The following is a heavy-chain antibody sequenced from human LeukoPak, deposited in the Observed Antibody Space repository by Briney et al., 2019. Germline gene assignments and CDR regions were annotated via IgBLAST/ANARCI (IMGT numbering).Heavy chain of an antibody. J-gene: IGHJ5*02. D-gene: IGHD3-10*01. CDR2: IYWDEEK. V-gene: IGHV2-5*02. CDR3: AHSQWYYPPFDR. CDR1: GFSLSTSGVG. Sequence: SGPTLVNPTQPLTLTCTFSGFSLSTSGVGVGWIRQPPVKALEWLALIYWDEEKRYSPSLKSRLTITKDTSKNQVVLTMTNMDPVDTATYYCAHSQWYYPPFDRWGQGTLVTVSS.